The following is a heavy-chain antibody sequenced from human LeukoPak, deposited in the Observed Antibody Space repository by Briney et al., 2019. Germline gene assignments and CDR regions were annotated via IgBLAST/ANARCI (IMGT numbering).Heavy chain of an antibody. CDR3: ARGQICSGGSCYSVRAFDI. J-gene: IGHJ3*02. V-gene: IGHV4-39*07. D-gene: IGHD2-15*01. CDR1: GDSISSSSHY. CDR2: VYYSGST. Sequence: SETLSLTCTVSGDSISSSSHYWGWIRQPPGKGLEWIGSVYYSGSTYYNPSLKSRVTISVDRSKNQFSLKLSSVTAADTAVYYCARGQICSGGSCYSVRAFDIWGQGTMVTVSS.